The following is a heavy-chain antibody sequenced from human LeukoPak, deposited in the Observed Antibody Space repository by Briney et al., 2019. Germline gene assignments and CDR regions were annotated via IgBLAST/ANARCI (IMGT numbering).Heavy chain of an antibody. CDR1: GYTFTSYG. CDR3: ARDAGDHAFDI. Sequence: ASVKVSCKASGYTFTSYGISWVRQAPGQGLEWMGGIIPIFGTANYAQKFQGRVTITADESTSTAYMELSSLRSEDTAVYYCARDAGDHAFDIWGQGTMVTVSS. CDR2: IIPIFGTA. V-gene: IGHV1-69*13. D-gene: IGHD7-27*01. J-gene: IGHJ3*02.